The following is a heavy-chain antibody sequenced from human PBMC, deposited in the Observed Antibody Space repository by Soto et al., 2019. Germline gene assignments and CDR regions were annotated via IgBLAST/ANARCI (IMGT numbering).Heavy chain of an antibody. D-gene: IGHD3-10*01. CDR2: INPLGFST. J-gene: IGHJ5*01. CDR1: GYTFTSYN. CDR3: ARAAGRFGVLYWFDS. V-gene: IGHV1-46*01. Sequence: QVQLVQSGAEVKKPGALVKVSCKASGYTFTSYNMHWVRQAPGQGLEWVGMINPLGFSTTYAQKFRGRVTMTRDTSTSIVYMELTNLRSADTAVYYCARAAGRFGVLYWFDSWGQGTLVTVSS.